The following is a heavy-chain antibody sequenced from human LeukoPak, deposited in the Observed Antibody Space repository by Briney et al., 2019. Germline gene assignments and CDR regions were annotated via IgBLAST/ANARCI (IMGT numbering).Heavy chain of an antibody. J-gene: IGHJ3*02. CDR1: GGSFSGYY. CDR3: ARRPCSGGSCYFRTDAFDI. CDR2: INHSGST. Sequence: SETPSLTCAVYGGSFSGYYWSWIRQPPGKGLEWIGEINHSGSTNYNPSLKSRVTISVDTSKNQFSLKLSSVTAADTAVYYCARRPCSGGSCYFRTDAFDIWGQGTVVTVSS. V-gene: IGHV4-34*01. D-gene: IGHD2-15*01.